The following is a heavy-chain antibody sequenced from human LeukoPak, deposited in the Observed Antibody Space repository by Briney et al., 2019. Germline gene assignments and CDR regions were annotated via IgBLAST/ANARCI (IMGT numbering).Heavy chain of an antibody. J-gene: IGHJ4*02. D-gene: IGHD3-16*01. CDR2: MYYGGST. CDR1: GFTVSGAH. CDR3: AKDEATSGGGLAS. V-gene: IGHV3-53*01. Sequence: SVRLSCAASGFTVSGAHMSWVRQAPGKGLEWVAAMYYGGSTYYAASVTGRFTISRDNSKNTLYLHMNRLRAEDTAVYYCAKDEATSGGGLASWGQGTLVSVSS.